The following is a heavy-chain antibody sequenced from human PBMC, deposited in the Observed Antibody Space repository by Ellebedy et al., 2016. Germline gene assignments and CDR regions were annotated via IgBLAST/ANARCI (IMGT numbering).Heavy chain of an antibody. CDR1: GFTFSNYG. J-gene: IGHJ4*02. CDR2: ILRDGSNK. CDR3: AKGFAGATDS. V-gene: IGHV3-30*18. D-gene: IGHD1-26*01. Sequence: GESLKISXAASGFTFSNYGMHWVRQAPGQGLEWVAVILRDGSNKFYADSVKGRFTISRDNSKNTLYLQMNSLRTEDTAVYHCAKGFAGATDSWGQGTLGTASS.